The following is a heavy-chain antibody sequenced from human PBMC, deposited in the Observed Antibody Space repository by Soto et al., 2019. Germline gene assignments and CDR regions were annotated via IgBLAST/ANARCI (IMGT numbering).Heavy chain of an antibody. Sequence: PSETLSLTYTVSGGSISSSSYYWGWIRQPPGKGLEWIGSLYYSGSTYYNPSLKSRVTISVDTSKNQFSLKLSSVTAADTAVYYCASQQLVHYYYGMDVWGQGTTVT. CDR3: ASQQLVHYYYGMDV. J-gene: IGHJ6*02. V-gene: IGHV4-39*01. CDR1: GGSISSSSYY. CDR2: LYYSGST. D-gene: IGHD6-13*01.